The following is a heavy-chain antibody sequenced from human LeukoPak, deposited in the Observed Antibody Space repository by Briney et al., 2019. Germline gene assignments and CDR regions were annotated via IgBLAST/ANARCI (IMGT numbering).Heavy chain of an antibody. J-gene: IGHJ4*02. CDR3: ARSLYYYDSSGYHYFDY. D-gene: IGHD3-22*01. V-gene: IGHV4-39*01. CDR2: INYSGST. CDR1: GGSISSSSYN. Sequence: SETLSLTCTVSGGSISSSSYNWGWIRQPPGKGLEWIGSINYSGSTYYNPSLKSRVTISVDTSKNQFSLKLSSVTAADTAVYYCARSLYYYDSSGYHYFDYWGQGTLVTVSS.